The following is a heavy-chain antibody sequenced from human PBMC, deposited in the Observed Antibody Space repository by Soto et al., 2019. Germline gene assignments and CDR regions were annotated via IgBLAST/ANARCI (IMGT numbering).Heavy chain of an antibody. D-gene: IGHD3-10*01. V-gene: IGHV4-4*02. J-gene: IGHJ4*02. CDR1: GGSLSSSNW. CDR3: ARGRSGFFRYFDY. Sequence: PSETLSLTGAVSGGSLSSSNWWSWVRQPPGKGLEWIGAIYHSGSTNYNPSLKSRFTISVDKSKNQFSLKLSSVPAAYTAVYYCARGRSGFFRYFDYWGQGALVTVSS. CDR2: IYHSGST.